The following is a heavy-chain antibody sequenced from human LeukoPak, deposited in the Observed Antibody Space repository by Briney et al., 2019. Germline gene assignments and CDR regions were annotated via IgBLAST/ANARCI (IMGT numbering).Heavy chain of an antibody. J-gene: IGHJ4*02. CDR3: ARVRDYGDYTG. V-gene: IGHV4-59*08. CDR1: GGSISSHF. CDR2: IYYSGSTDYSGST. D-gene: IGHD4-17*01. Sequence: SETLSLTCTVSGGSISSHFWSWIRQPPGKGLEWIAYIYYSGSTDYSGSTDYNPSLKSRVTISVDTSKKQFSLKLSSVTAGGTAVYYCARVRDYGDYTGWGQGTLVTVSS.